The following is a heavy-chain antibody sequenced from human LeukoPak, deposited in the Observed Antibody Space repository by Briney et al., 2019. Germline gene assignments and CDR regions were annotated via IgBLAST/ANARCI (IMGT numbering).Heavy chain of an antibody. V-gene: IGHV1-2*02. D-gene: IGHD2-15*01. CDR3: ARDGIVVDLYYYYYYGMDV. J-gene: IGHJ6*02. CDR2: INPNSGGT. CDR1: GYTFTGYY. Sequence: ASAKVSCKASGYTFTGYYMHWVRQAPGQGLEWMGWINPNSGGTNYAQKFQGRVTMTRDTSISTAYMELSRLRSDDTAVYYCARDGIVVDLYYYYYYGMDVWGQGTTVTVSS.